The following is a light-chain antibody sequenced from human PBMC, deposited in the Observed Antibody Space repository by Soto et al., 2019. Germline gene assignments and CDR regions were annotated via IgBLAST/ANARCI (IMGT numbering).Light chain of an antibody. J-gene: IGKJ1*01. V-gene: IGKV3-15*01. Sequence: EILFTQSPGTLSLSPGERASLSCRASQSVCSSYLAWYQQIPGQAPRLVIYGASTRETGIPAMFSGSGSGTEFTLTISSLQSEDFAVYYCLQYNNWPRTFGQGTKVDNK. CDR3: LQYNNWPRT. CDR2: GAS. CDR1: QSVCSSY.